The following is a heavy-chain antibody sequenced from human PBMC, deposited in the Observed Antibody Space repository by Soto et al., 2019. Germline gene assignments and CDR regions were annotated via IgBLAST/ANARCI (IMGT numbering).Heavy chain of an antibody. D-gene: IGHD3-3*01. J-gene: IGHJ3*01. Sequence: EVKLLESGGGLAQPGGSLRLSCVGSGFTFDSYAISWVRQAPGERLQWIAAISGSADGTDYAPSVRVRLTYTRHNDKKTVHLQMDSLRVEDTAVYFCAKDTVGGYSFWSGYYSDGLDVWGQGTLVSVS. CDR1: GFTFDSYA. CDR2: ISGSADGT. CDR3: AKDTVGGYSFWSGYYSDGLDV. V-gene: IGHV3-23*01.